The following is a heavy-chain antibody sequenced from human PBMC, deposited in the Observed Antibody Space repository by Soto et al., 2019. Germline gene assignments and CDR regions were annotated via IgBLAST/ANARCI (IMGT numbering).Heavy chain of an antibody. CDR2: IIPSSDTT. Sequence: QVQLVQSGAEVKKPGSSVKVSCKASGGTFSSYAISWVRQASGQGLEWMGGIIPSSDTTNYAQKFQGRVTITADESTSTAYLELSSLRSEDTAVYYCARSQGSSTSLELYYYYYYGMDVWGQGTTVTVSS. D-gene: IGHD2-2*01. J-gene: IGHJ6*02. V-gene: IGHV1-69*01. CDR3: ARSQGSSTSLELYYYYYYGMDV. CDR1: GGTFSSYA.